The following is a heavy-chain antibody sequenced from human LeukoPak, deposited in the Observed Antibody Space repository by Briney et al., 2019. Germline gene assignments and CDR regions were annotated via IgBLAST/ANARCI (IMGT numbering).Heavy chain of an antibody. Sequence: GGSLRLSCAASGFTFSSYGMHWVRQAPGKGLEWVSSISGSGGNTYYADSVKGRFTISRDNSKNTLYLQMNSLRAEDTAIYYCATSTTSFDYWGQGTLVTVSS. J-gene: IGHJ4*02. V-gene: IGHV3-23*01. CDR2: ISGSGGNT. CDR1: GFTFSSYG. CDR3: ATSTTSFDY.